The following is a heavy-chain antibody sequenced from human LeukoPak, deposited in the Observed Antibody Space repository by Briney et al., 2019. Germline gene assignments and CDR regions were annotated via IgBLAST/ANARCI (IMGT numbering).Heavy chain of an antibody. CDR1: GFPFSNYW. Sequence: PGGSLRLSCAASGFPFSNYWMNWVRQVPGKGLEWVSSITSSGGTIYYADSVKGRFTLSRDNAKNSLYLQMNSLRAEDAAVYYCARGTTYYGILTGYVGAFDIWGQGTMVTVSS. V-gene: IGHV3-48*04. J-gene: IGHJ3*02. D-gene: IGHD3-9*01. CDR3: ARGTTYYGILTGYVGAFDI. CDR2: ITSSGGTI.